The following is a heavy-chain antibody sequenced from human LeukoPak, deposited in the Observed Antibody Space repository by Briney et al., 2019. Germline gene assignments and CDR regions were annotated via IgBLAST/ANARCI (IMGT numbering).Heavy chain of an antibody. J-gene: IGHJ4*02. Sequence: SETLSLTCTVSGYSISSGYYWGWIRQPPGKGLEWIGSIYHSGSTYYNPSLKSRVTISVDTSKNQFSLKLSSVTAADTAVYYCARGGYSYAITEFDYWGQGILVTVSS. CDR1: GYSISSGYY. V-gene: IGHV4-38-2*02. CDR3: ARGGYSYAITEFDY. CDR2: IYHSGST. D-gene: IGHD5-18*01.